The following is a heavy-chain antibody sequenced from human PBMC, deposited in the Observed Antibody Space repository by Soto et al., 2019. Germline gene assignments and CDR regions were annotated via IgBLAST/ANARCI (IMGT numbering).Heavy chain of an antibody. CDR2: IYPSDSDT. CDR1: VYPFSYFW. J-gene: IGHJ4*02. V-gene: IGHV5-51*01. Sequence: PGESLKISCEGSVYPFSYFWIAWGRQMPVKGLEWMGVIYPSDSDTKYSPSFQGQVTISADKSTNTAYLQWSSLKASDTAMYYCARSDYDSIAYFGGTRRFEYWGQETLLTVSS. CDR3: ARSDYDSIAYFGGTRRFEY. D-gene: IGHD3-22*01.